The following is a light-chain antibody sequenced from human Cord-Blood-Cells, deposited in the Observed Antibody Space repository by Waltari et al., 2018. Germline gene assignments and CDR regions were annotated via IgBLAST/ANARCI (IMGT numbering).Light chain of an antibody. CDR1: QSVSSSY. J-gene: IGKJ5*01. Sequence: EIVLTQSPGTLSLSPGERATLSCRASQSVSSSYLAWYKQKPGQAPRLLIYGASSRATGSPDRFSGSGSATDFTLTISRLGPEDFAVYYCQQYGSSLITFGQGTRLEIK. CDR3: QQYGSSLIT. CDR2: GAS. V-gene: IGKV3-20*01.